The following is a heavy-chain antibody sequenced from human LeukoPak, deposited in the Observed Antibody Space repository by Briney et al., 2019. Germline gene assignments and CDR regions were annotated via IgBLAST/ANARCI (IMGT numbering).Heavy chain of an antibody. D-gene: IGHD3-3*01. CDR3: AIDGTIFGVVIDY. V-gene: IGHV3-23*01. CDR1: GFTFSSYA. CDR2: ISGSGGST. J-gene: IGHJ4*02. Sequence: PGGSLRLSCAASGFTFSSYAMSWVRQAPGKGLEWVSAISGSGGSTYYADSVKGRFTISRDNSKNTLYLQMNRLRAEDTAVYYCAIDGTIFGVVIDYWGQGTLVTVSS.